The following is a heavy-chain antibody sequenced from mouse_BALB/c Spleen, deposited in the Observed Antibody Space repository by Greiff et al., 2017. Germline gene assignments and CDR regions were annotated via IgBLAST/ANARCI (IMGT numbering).Heavy chain of an antibody. CDR3: ARGGLGDTYAMDY. V-gene: IGHV1-9*01. Sequence: VQLQQSGAELMKPGASVKISCKATGYTFSSYWIEWVKQRPGHGLEWIGEILPGSGSTNYNEKFKGKATFTADTSSNTAYMQLSSLTSEDSAVYYCARGGLGDTYAMDYWGQGTSVTVSS. J-gene: IGHJ4*01. CDR1: GYTFSSYW. D-gene: IGHD3-1*01. CDR2: ILPGSGST.